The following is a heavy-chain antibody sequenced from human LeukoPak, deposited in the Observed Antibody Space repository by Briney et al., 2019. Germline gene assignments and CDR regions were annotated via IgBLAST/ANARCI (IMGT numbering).Heavy chain of an antibody. CDR3: ARGAVAGPSVNFDY. V-gene: IGHV4-38-2*01. D-gene: IGHD6-19*01. CDR1: GYSISSSYY. Sequence: SETLSLTCAVSGYSISSSYYWGWSRQPTGKGLEWIGSIYHSGSTYYNPSLKSRPTISLDTSKNQFSQKLSSVTAADTAVYFWARGAVAGPSVNFDYWGQGTLVTVSS. J-gene: IGHJ4*02. CDR2: IYHSGST.